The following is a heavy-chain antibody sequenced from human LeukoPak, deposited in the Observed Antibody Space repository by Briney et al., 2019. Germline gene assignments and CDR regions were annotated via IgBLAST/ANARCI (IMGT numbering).Heavy chain of an antibody. V-gene: IGHV1-46*01. D-gene: IGHD3-22*01. CDR1: GYTFTSYY. Sequence: ASVKVSCKASGYTFTSYYMHWVRQAPGQGLEWMGIINPSGGSTSYAQKFQGRVTMTRDTSTSTVYMELSSLRSEGTAVYYCARGSHYYGSSGSNDYWGQGTLVTVSS. J-gene: IGHJ4*02. CDR3: ARGSHYYGSSGSNDY. CDR2: INPSGGST.